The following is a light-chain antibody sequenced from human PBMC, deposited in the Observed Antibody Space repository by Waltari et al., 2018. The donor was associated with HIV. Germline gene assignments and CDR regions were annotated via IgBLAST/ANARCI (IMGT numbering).Light chain of an antibody. V-gene: IGLV2-23*02. Sequence: QSALTQPASVSGSPGQSITISCPGTSSEVGSYNLVSWYQQHPGKAPTLMIYDVSKRPSGVSNRFSGSKSGNTASLTISGLQAEDEADYYCCSYAGSSTFVFGTGTKVTVL. CDR3: CSYAGSSTFV. CDR1: SSEVGSYNL. J-gene: IGLJ1*01. CDR2: DVS.